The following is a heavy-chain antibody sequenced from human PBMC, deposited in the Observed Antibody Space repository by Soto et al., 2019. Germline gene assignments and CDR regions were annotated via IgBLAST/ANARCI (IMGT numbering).Heavy chain of an antibody. CDR3: AITALTSIYYYDMDV. J-gene: IGHJ6*02. CDR1: GYSFTSYW. V-gene: IGHV5-51*01. Sequence: GESLKISCKGSGYSFTSYWIGWVRQMPGKGLEWMGIIYPGDSNTRYSPSLQGQVTISVDKSISTAYLQWSSLKASDTAMYYCAITALTSIYYYDMDVWGQGTTVTVSS. D-gene: IGHD5-18*01. CDR2: IYPGDSNT.